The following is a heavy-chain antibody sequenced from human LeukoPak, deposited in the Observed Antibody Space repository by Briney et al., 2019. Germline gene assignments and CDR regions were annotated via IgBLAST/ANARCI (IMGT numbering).Heavy chain of an antibody. D-gene: IGHD5-18*01. J-gene: IGHJ4*02. CDR2: KYYSGST. CDR1: GVSINTCCYY. CDR3: ARGRSYGFDFDS. Sequence: PTESLSLTCDVSGVSINTCCYYWTWIRQPPGKGLEWIGYKYYSGSTRYNSSLRSRLNISLDSSKNQFSLGLTSVTAADTAVYYCARGRSYGFDFDSWGPGTLVIVSS. V-gene: IGHV4-61*01.